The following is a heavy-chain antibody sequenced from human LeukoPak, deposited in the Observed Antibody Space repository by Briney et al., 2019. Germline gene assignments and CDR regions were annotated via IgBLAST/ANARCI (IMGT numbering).Heavy chain of an antibody. CDR1: GYTFTGYY. V-gene: IGHV1-2*02. Sequence: ASVKVSCKASGYTFTGYYTHWVRQAPGQGLEWMGWINPNSGGTNYAQKFQGRVTMTRDTSISTAYMELSRLRSDDTAVYYCARQDLEWFIWFDPWGQGTLVTVSS. CDR2: INPNSGGT. D-gene: IGHD3-3*01. J-gene: IGHJ5*02. CDR3: ARQDLEWFIWFDP.